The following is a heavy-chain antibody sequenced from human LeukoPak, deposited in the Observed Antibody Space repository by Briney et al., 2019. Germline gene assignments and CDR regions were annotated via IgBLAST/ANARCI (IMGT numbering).Heavy chain of an antibody. Sequence: PSETLSLTCTVSGYSISSGDYWGWIRQPPGKGLEWIGRIYTSGSTNYNPSLKSRVTMSVDTSKNQFSLKLSSVTAADTAVYYCARRYSSSWYFDYWGQGTLVTVSS. CDR2: IYTSGST. CDR1: GYSISSGDY. V-gene: IGHV4-38-2*02. CDR3: ARRYSSSWYFDY. D-gene: IGHD6-13*01. J-gene: IGHJ4*02.